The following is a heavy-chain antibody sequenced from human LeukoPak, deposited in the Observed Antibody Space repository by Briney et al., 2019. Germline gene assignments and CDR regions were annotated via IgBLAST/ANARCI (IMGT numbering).Heavy chain of an antibody. V-gene: IGHV1-2*02. Sequence: ASVKVSCKASGYTFTGYYMHWVRQAPGQRLEWMGWINPNSGGTNYAQKFQGRVTMTRDTSISTAYMEFIRLKSDDTALYYCARGEERSDYLFDFWGQGTLVTVSS. CDR2: INPNSGGT. D-gene: IGHD3-22*01. CDR1: GYTFTGYY. CDR3: ARGEERSDYLFDF. J-gene: IGHJ4*02.